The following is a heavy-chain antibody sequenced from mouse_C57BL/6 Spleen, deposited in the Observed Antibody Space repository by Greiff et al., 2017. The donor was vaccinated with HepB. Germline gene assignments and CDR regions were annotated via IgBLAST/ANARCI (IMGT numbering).Heavy chain of an antibody. CDR3: ARYLSTMRGYFDY. Sequence: EVQLQESGPELVKPGASVKISCKASGYTFTDYYMHWVKQSPGKSLEWIGDINPNHGGTSYNQKFKGKSTLTVDQSSSTAYMELRSLTSADSAVYYCARYLSTMRGYFDYWGQGTTLTVSS. D-gene: IGHD2-4*01. V-gene: IGHV1-26*01. J-gene: IGHJ2*01. CDR2: INPNHGGT. CDR1: GYTFTDYY.